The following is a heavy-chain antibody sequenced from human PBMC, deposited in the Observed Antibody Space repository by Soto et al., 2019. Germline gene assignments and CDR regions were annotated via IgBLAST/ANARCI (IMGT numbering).Heavy chain of an antibody. CDR1: SGSISNFY. V-gene: IGHV4-59*01. CDR2: LFYNDKDNSVTT. J-gene: IGHJ5*02. D-gene: IGHD3-3*01. CDR3: ARGWFWSGSFNWFDP. Sequence: SETLSLTCTVSSGSISNFYWSWIRQPPGKGLEWIGYLFYNDKDNSVTTTYNPSLKSRVTMSVDTSENQFSLKLSSVTAADTAMYYCARGWFWSGSFNWFDPWGQGALVTVSS.